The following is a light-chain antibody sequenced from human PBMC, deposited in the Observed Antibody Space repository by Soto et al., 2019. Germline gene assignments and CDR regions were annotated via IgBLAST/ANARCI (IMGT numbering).Light chain of an antibody. V-gene: IGKV4-1*01. CDR3: QQYFDTPRT. Sequence: DIVMTQSPDSLPVSLGERATINCKSSQSVLHSSNNKHCVSWYQQKPGQPPKLLIYWASTRESGVPDRFTGSGSGTDFTLTISSLQAEDVAVYFCQQYFDTPRTFGQGTKVEIK. J-gene: IGKJ1*01. CDR2: WAS. CDR1: QSVLHSSNNKHC.